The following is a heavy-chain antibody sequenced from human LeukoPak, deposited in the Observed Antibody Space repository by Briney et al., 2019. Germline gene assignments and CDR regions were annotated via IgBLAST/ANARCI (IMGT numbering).Heavy chain of an antibody. Sequence: ASVKVSSKASGGTFSSDAITWVRHAPVQGLEWMGGIIPIFGTANYAQKFQGRVTITTDESTSTAYMERSSLRSEDTAVYYCPRDGTTGTTVAFDIWGQGTMVTVSS. D-gene: IGHD1-1*01. CDR3: PRDGTTGTTVAFDI. CDR1: GGTFSSDA. J-gene: IGHJ3*02. CDR2: IIPIFGTA. V-gene: IGHV1-69*05.